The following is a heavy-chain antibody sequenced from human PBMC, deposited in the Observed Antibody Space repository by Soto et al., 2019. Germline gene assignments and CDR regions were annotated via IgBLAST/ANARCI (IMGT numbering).Heavy chain of an antibody. V-gene: IGHV4-59*01. CDR2: IYYSGST. CDR3: ARDHAYCHMDV. J-gene: IGHJ6*03. Sequence: QVQLQESGPGLVKPSETLSLTCTVSGGSISSYYWSWIRQPPGKGLEWIGDIYYSGSTIYDTSLMSRVTISADTSKNQCSLKLSSVTAADTDVYYCARDHAYCHMDVWGKGTMVTVSS. CDR1: GGSISSYY.